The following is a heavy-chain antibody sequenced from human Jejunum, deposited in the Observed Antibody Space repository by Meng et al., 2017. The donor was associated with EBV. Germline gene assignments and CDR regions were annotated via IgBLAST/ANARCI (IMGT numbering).Heavy chain of an antibody. Sequence: QITSKDSGSPLVPHTQSHMLTGTFSGHSLSTIGLGVGWIRQPQRKVLEGLALIYWDYDKRYIHYLKTRLTITKDTSKNHVVLTMTNMDPLDTPTYYCAHRLRSGSPWDWGYFDYWGQGTLVTVSS. CDR3: AHRLRSGSPWDWGYFDY. J-gene: IGHJ4*02. CDR1: GHSLSTIGLG. V-gene: IGHV2-5*02. D-gene: IGHD3-10*01. CDR2: IYWDYDK.